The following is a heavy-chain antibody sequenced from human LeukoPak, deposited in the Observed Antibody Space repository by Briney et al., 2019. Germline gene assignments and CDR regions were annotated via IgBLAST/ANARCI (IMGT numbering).Heavy chain of an antibody. V-gene: IGHV3-23*01. CDR3: AKDLDSSDSHYVVDN. J-gene: IGHJ4*02. CDR1: GFTFSSYA. CDR2: ISASGGDT. D-gene: IGHD3-22*01. Sequence: GGSLRLSCADSGFTFSSYAMSWVRQAPGKGLEWVSLISASGGDTHYADSVKGRFTISRDNSKNTLSLQMNSLRAEDTAVYYCAKDLDSSDSHYVVDNWGQGTLVTVSS.